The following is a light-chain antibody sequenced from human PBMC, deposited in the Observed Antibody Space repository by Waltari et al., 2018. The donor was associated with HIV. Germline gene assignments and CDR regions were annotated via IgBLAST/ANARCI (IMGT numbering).Light chain of an antibody. J-gene: IGLJ2*01. CDR3: SSYTSSSTLV. Sequence: QSALTQPASVSGSPGQSITIACTGTSSDVGRSTFVSWFQHPPGKAPKVMIYEVRNRPSGVSNRFSGSKSGNTAALTISGLQAEDEADYYCSSYTSSSTLVFGGGTKLTVL. V-gene: IGLV2-14*01. CDR2: EVR. CDR1: SSDVGRSTF.